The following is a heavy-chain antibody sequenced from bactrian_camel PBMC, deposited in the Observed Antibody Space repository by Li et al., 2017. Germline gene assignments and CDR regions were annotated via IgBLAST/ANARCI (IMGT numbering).Heavy chain of an antibody. V-gene: IGHV3-3*01. Sequence: HVQLVESGGGTVRAGGSLRLSCAISGLTHNRYCMGWFRQAPGKKREGVAALYAGFGITYYSNSVEGRFTISQHSANTVYLQMNSLEPEDTGMYFCAADPNPPCALEAGPIYRYLDVWGQGTQVTVS. J-gene: IGHJ2*01. CDR3: AADPNPPCALEAGPIYRYLDV. D-gene: IGHD6*01. CDR2: LYAGFGIT. CDR1: GLTHNRYC.